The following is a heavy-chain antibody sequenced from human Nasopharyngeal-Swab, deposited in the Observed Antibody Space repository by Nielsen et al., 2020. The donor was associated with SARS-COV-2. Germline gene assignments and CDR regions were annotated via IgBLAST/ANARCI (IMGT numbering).Heavy chain of an antibody. CDR2: ISSSGSTI. V-gene: IGHV3-11*01. CDR3: ARDSKRYYDILTGYYTYYYYGMDV. CDR1: GFTFSDYY. Sequence: GEFLKISCAASGFTFSDYYMSWIRQAPGKGLAWVSYISSSGSTIYYADSVKGRFTISRDNAKNSLYLQMNSLRAEDTAVYYCARDSKRYYDILTGYYTYYYYGMDVWGQGTTVTVSS. D-gene: IGHD3-9*01. J-gene: IGHJ6*02.